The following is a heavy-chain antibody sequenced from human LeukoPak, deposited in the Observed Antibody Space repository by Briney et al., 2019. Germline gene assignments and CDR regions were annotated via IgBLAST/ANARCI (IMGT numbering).Heavy chain of an antibody. J-gene: IGHJ4*02. V-gene: IGHV3-23*01. CDR3: AKGMYSSSCYYFDY. CDR2: ISGSDGST. CDR1: GFTFSGYA. Sequence: GGSLRLSCAASGFTFSGYAMSWVRQAPGKGLEWVSTISGSDGSTYYADSVKGRFTISRDNSKNTLYLQMNSLRAEDTALYYCAKGMYSSSCYYFDYWGQGTLVTVSS. D-gene: IGHD6-13*01.